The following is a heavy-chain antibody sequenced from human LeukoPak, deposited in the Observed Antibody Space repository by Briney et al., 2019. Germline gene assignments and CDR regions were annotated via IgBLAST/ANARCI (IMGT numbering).Heavy chain of an antibody. J-gene: IGHJ2*01. CDR3: ARIASDWGSKYWYFDL. V-gene: IGHV1-2*02. CDR2: INPLSGET. D-gene: IGHD2-21*01. CDR1: GYTFGGYF. Sequence: ASVKVPCKASGYTFGGYFIHWVRQAPGQGLEWMGWINPLSGETNYTQKFEARVTMTRDTSITTAYMELTSLRFDDTAIYYCARIASDWGSKYWYFDLWGRGTLVTVSS.